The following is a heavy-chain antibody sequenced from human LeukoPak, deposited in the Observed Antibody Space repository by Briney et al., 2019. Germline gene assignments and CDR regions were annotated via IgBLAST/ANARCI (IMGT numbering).Heavy chain of an antibody. D-gene: IGHD2-15*01. J-gene: IGHJ4*02. CDR1: GGTFSSYA. CDR3: ARMKGSYCSGGSCYSKANFDY. V-gene: IGHV1-69*06. Sequence: SVKVSCKASGGTFSSYAISWVRQAPGQGLEWMGGIIPIFGTANYAQKFQGRVTITADKSTSTAYMELSSLRSEDTALYYCARMKGSYCSGGSCYSKANFDYWGQGTLVTVSS. CDR2: IIPIFGTA.